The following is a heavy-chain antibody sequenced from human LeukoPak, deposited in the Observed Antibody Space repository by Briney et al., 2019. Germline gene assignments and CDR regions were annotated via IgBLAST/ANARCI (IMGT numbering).Heavy chain of an antibody. CDR2: IYTSGST. CDR1: GGSISSGSYY. Sequence: SETLSLTCTVSGGSISSGSYYWTWIRQPAGKGLEWIGRIYTSGSTNYNPSLKSRVTMSVDTSKNQFSLKLSSVTAADTAVYYCARETYAFDIWGQGTMVTVSS. J-gene: IGHJ3*02. CDR3: ARETYAFDI. V-gene: IGHV4-61*02.